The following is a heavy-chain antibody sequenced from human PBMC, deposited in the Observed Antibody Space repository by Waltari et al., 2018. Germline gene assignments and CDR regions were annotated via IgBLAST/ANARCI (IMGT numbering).Heavy chain of an antibody. CDR3: ARGGGGAPGSFDY. CDR2: VSTSGIT. D-gene: IGHD2-21*01. CDR1: GGSISSHY. Sequence: QVQLQESGPGLVKPSETLSLTCTVSGGSISSHYWSWIRQPAGKGLEWIGRVSTSGITNDSPSLKSRVTMSVDTSKNQFSLRLTSVTAADTAIYYCARGGGGAPGSFDYWGPGTMVTVSS. V-gene: IGHV4-4*07. J-gene: IGHJ4*02.